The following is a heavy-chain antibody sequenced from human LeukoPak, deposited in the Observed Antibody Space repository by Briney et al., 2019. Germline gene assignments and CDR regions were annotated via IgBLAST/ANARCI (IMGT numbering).Heavy chain of an antibody. CDR3: ARVAIPYDISPYYDGYMDV. Sequence: SETLSLTCAVSGGSISGYYWSWIRQSPDKGLEWIGYIYYSGSTNYNPSLQSRVTISVDTSKNQFSLKITSVTAADTAVYYCARVAIPYDISPYYDGYMDVWGKGTTVTVSS. CDR1: GGSISGYY. D-gene: IGHD3-22*01. V-gene: IGHV4-59*01. CDR2: IYYSGST. J-gene: IGHJ6*03.